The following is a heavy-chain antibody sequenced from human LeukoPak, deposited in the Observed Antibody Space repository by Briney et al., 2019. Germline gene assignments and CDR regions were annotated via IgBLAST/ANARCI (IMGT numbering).Heavy chain of an antibody. CDR3: ARDLLGDNWNDRGVFDY. CDR2: ISSSGSTI. J-gene: IGHJ4*02. CDR1: GFTFSSYE. D-gene: IGHD1-1*01. V-gene: IGHV3-48*03. Sequence: GGSLRLSCAASGFTFSSYEMNWVRQAPGKGLEWVSYISSSGSTIYYADSVKGRFTISRDNAKNSLYLHMNSLRAEDTAVYYCARDLLGDNWNDRGVFDYWGQGTLVTVSS.